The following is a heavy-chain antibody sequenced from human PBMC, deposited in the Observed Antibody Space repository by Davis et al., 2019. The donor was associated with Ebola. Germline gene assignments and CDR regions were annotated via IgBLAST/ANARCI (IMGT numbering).Heavy chain of an antibody. CDR3: TCTIQMAPTDY. Sequence: PGGSLRLSCAASGFTFSGSAMHWVRQASGKGLEWVGRIRSKANSYATASAASVKGRFTISRDDSKNTAYLQMNSLKTEDTAVYYCTCTIQMAPTDYWGQGTLVTVSS. D-gene: IGHD5-24*01. CDR2: IRSKANSYAT. J-gene: IGHJ4*02. CDR1: GFTFSGSA. V-gene: IGHV3-73*01.